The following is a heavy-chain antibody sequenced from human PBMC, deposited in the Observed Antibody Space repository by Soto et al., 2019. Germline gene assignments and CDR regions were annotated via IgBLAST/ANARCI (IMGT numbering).Heavy chain of an antibody. CDR2: IRSKAYGGKK. V-gene: IGHV3-49*03. Sequence: GGSLRLSCTASGFTFGDYAMSWFRQAPGKGLEWVGFIRSKAYGGKKEYAASVKGRFTISRDDSKSIAYLQMNSLKTEDTAVYYCTRDSSSWYAWFDPWGQGTLVTVSS. J-gene: IGHJ5*02. CDR1: GFTFGDYA. D-gene: IGHD6-13*01. CDR3: TRDSSSWYAWFDP.